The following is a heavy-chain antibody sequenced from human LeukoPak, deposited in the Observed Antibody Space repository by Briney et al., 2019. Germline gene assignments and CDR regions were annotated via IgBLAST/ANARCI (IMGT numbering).Heavy chain of an antibody. CDR2: INHSGST. V-gene: IGHV4-34*01. CDR3: ARDVKIGYSYGYIFDY. D-gene: IGHD5-18*01. CDR1: GGSFSGYY. J-gene: IGHJ4*02. Sequence: SETLSLTCAVYGGSFSGYYWSLIRQPPGKGLEWIGEINHSGSTNYNPSLKSRVTISVDTSKNQFSLKLSSVTAADTAVYYCARDVKIGYSYGYIFDYWGQGTLVTVSS.